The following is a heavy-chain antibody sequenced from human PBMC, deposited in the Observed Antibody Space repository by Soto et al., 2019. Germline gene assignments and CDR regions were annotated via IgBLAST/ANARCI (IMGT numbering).Heavy chain of an antibody. V-gene: IGHV3-23*01. CDR2: ISGSGGST. CDR1: GFTFSSYA. J-gene: IGHJ5*02. Sequence: GGSLRLSCAASGFTFSSYAMSWVRQAPGKGLEWVSAISGSGGSTYYADSVKGRFTISRDNSKNTLYLQMNSLRAEDTAVYYCAKYHVYAYCSGGSCSYNWFDPWGQGTLVTVSS. CDR3: AKYHVYAYCSGGSCSYNWFDP. D-gene: IGHD2-15*01.